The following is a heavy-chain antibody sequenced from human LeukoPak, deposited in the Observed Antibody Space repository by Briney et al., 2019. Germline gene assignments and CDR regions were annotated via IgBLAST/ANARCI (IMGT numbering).Heavy chain of an antibody. V-gene: IGHV3-48*04. CDR2: ISSSGSTI. D-gene: IGHD4-11*01. J-gene: IGHJ4*02. CDR3: ARDEHDYRNY. Sequence: GGSLRLSCAASGFTFSSYSMNWVRQAPGKGLEWVSYISSSGSTIYYADSVKGRFTISRDNAKNSLYLQMNSLRAEDTAVYYCARDEHDYRNYWGQGTLVTVSS. CDR1: GFTFSSYS.